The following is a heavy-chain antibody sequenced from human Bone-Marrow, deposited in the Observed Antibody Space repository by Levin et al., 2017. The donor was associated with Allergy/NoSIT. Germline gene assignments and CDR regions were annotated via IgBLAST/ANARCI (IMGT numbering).Heavy chain of an antibody. J-gene: IGHJ1*01. D-gene: IGHD3-10*01. CDR2: ISSGSDTK. CDR1: GFTFNTYS. V-gene: IGHV3-48*01. Sequence: GGSLRLSCAASGFTFNTYSMNWVRQAPGKGLEWVSYISSGSDTKHYADSVKGRFTISRDNAKNSLYLQMNSLRAEDTAIYYCARMTMVRGVILSGGWGQGTLVTVSS. CDR3: ARMTMVRGVILSGG.